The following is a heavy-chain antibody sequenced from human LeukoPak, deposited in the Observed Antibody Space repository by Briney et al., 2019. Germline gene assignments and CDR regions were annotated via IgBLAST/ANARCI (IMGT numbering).Heavy chain of an antibody. J-gene: IGHJ4*02. Sequence: SETLSLTCTVSGGSISSYYWSWIRQPPGKGLEWIGYIHYSGSTNYNPSLKSRVTISVDMSKNQFPLKLSSVTAADTAVYYCARDSSNYSLGYWGQGTLVTVSS. V-gene: IGHV4-59*01. CDR1: GGSISSYY. CDR3: ARDSSNYSLGY. D-gene: IGHD4-11*01. CDR2: IHYSGST.